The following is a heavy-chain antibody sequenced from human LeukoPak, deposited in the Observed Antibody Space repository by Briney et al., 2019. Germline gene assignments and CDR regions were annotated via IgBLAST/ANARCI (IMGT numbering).Heavy chain of an antibody. CDR2: IYPGDSDT. V-gene: IGHV5-51*01. D-gene: IGHD6-13*01. CDR3: ARPDGYSSSWYAGLYFDY. Sequence: PGASLQISCKGSGSSFTSYWIGWVRQLPGKGLEWMGIIYPGDSDTRYSPSFQGQVTISADKSISTAYLQWSSLKASDTAMYYCARPDGYSSSWYAGLYFDYWGQGTLVTVSS. J-gene: IGHJ4*02. CDR1: GSSFTSYW.